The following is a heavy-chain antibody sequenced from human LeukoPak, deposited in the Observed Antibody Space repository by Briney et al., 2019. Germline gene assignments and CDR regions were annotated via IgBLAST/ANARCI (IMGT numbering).Heavy chain of an antibody. Sequence: SETLSLTCTVSGGSISSGDYYWSWIRQPPGKGLEWIGYIYYSGSTYYNPSLKSRVTISVDTSKNQFSLKLSSVTAADTAVYYCARDMVRGVTLYYYGMDVWGQGTTVTVSS. CDR1: GGSISSGDYY. CDR3: ARDMVRGVTLYYYGMDV. CDR2: IYYSGST. V-gene: IGHV4-30-4*01. J-gene: IGHJ6*02. D-gene: IGHD3-10*01.